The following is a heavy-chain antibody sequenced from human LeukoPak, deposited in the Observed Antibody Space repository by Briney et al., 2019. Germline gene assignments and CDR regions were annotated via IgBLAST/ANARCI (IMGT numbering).Heavy chain of an antibody. CDR3: ARDGSGSYDPNFDY. J-gene: IGHJ4*02. V-gene: IGHV1-3*01. CDR1: GYTFTSYD. CDR2: INAGNGNT. Sequence: ASVKVSCKASGYTFTSYDINWVRQATGQRLEWMGWINAGNGNTKYSQKFQGRVTITRDTSASTAYMELSSLRSEDTAVYYCARDGSGSYDPNFDYWGQGTLVTVSS. D-gene: IGHD3-10*01.